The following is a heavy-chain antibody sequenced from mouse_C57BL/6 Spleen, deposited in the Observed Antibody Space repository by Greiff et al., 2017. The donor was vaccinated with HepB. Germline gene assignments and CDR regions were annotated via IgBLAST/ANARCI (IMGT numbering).Heavy chain of an antibody. CDR1: GYTFTSYL. V-gene: IGHV1-72*01. CDR2: IDPNSGGT. Sequence: VQLQQPGAELVKPGASVKLSCKASGYTFTSYLMHWVKQRPGRGLGWIGRIDPNSGGTKYNEKFKSKATLTVDKPSSTAYMQLSSLTSEDSAVYYCARDYGSSYTFAYWGQGTLVTVSA. CDR3: ARDYGSSYTFAY. J-gene: IGHJ3*01. D-gene: IGHD1-1*01.